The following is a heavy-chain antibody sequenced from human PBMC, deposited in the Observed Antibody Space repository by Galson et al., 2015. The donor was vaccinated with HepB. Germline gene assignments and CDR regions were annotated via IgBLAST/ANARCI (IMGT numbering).Heavy chain of an antibody. CDR3: VRYPRFPDA. Sequence: SLRLSCAASGFTVSSNYMTWVRQVPGKGPEYISYISGSGHEIGYADSVKGRFTVSRDNAKNSLYLQMNSLRADDTAVYYCVRYPRFPDAWGQGTLVTVSS. V-gene: IGHV3-11*01. J-gene: IGHJ5*02. CDR1: GFTVSSNY. CDR2: ISGSGHEI.